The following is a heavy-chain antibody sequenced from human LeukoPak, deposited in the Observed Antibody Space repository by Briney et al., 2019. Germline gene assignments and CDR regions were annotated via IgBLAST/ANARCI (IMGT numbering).Heavy chain of an antibody. CDR3: ARDTYYYDNSGYYYYYHMDV. CDR1: GGSFSGYY. V-gene: IGHV4-34*01. Sequence: SETLSLTCAVYGGSFSGYYWSWIRQPPGKGLEWIGEINHSGSTNYNPSLKSRVTISVDTSKNQFSLKLSSVTAADTAVYYCARDTYYYDNSGYYYYYHMDVWGKGTTVTVSS. J-gene: IGHJ6*03. CDR2: INHSGST. D-gene: IGHD3-22*01.